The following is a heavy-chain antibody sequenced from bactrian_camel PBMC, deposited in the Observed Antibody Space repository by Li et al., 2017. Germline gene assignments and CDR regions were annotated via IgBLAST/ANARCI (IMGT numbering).Heavy chain of an antibody. CDR2: ISASGGTT. CDR3: AARGLGADCSGPRRSSAEYVY. Sequence: QLVESGGSLVQPGGSLTLSCATSGFAFSSYAMNWVRQAPGKGLEWVSAISASGGTTIYADSVKGRFSISRDNAKNTLYLQMNSLKSEDTAMYFCAARGLGADCSGPRRSSAEYVYWGQGTQVTV. CDR1: GFAFSSYA. J-gene: IGHJ4*01. V-gene: IGHV3S42*01. D-gene: IGHD3*01.